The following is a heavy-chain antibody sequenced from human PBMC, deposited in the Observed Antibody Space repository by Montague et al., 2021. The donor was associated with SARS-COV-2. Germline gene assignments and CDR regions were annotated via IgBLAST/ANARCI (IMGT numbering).Heavy chain of an antibody. J-gene: IGHJ2*01. D-gene: IGHD2-8*01. CDR3: ARSQWHNWYFDL. CDR2: IYYDGSS. CDR1: GGSINHY. Sequence: SETLSLTCTVSGGSINHYWSWIRQPPGKGLEWIGYIYYDGSSNYNPSLRSRVTIPMQTSRNQVSLRLSSVTAADTALYYCARSQWHNWYFDLWGRGTLVTVSS. V-gene: IGHV4-59*11.